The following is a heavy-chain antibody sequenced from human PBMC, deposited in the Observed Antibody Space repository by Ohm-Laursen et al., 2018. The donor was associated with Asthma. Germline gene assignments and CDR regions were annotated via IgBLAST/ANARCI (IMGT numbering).Heavy chain of an antibody. D-gene: IGHD3-16*01. J-gene: IGHJ4*02. Sequence: SDTLSLTCTVSGGSISSGGYYWSWIRQPPGKGLEWIGYIYYSGSTYYNPSLKSRVTISVDTSKNQFSLKLSSVTAADTAVYYCARLLVEFPFYFDYWGQGTLVTVSS. CDR3: ARLLVEFPFYFDY. V-gene: IGHV4-30-4*02. CDR2: IYYSGST. CDR1: GGSISSGGYY.